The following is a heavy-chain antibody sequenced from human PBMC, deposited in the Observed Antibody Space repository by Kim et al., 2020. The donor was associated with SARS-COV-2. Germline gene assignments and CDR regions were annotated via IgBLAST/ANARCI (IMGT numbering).Heavy chain of an antibody. D-gene: IGHD5-12*01. J-gene: IGHJ3*02. CDR1: GYSFTSYW. V-gene: IGHV5-10-1*01. CDR2: IDPSDSYT. CDR3: ARGRRDGYNSLQTNAFDI. Sequence: GESLKISCKGSGYSFTSYWISWVRQMPGKGLEWMGRIDPSDSYTNYSPSFQGHVTISADKSISTAYLQWSSLKASDTAMYYCARGRRDGYNSLQTNAFDIWGQGTMVTVSS.